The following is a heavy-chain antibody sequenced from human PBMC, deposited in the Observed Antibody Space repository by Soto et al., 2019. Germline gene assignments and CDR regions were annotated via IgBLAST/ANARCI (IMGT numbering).Heavy chain of an antibody. D-gene: IGHD2-21*02. J-gene: IGHJ4*02. CDR1: GFTFSSYA. CDR2: ISGSGDST. CDR3: AKNWGSIVVVTAYFDY. Sequence: GGSLRLSCAASGFTFSSYAMSWVRQAPGKGLEWVSAISGSGDSTYYADSVKGRFTISRDNSKNTLYLQMNSLRAEDTAVYYCAKNWGSIVVVTAYFDYWGQGTLVTVSS. V-gene: IGHV3-23*01.